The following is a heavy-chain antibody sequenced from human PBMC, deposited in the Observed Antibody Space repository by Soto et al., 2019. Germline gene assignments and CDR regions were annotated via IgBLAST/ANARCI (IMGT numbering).Heavy chain of an antibody. J-gene: IGHJ5*02. CDR1: AGSISSSRSY. V-gene: IGHV4-39*01. CDR3: ARQAAAPGIDLWFDP. D-gene: IGHD6-13*01. Sequence: QLQLQESGPGLVKPSETLSLTCNVSAGSISSSRSYLAWFRQPPGKELEWIANIFYAGNTYYKPSLKSRVTVSVDTPKNQFSLKLDSVTAADTAVYYCARQAAAPGIDLWFDPWRQGTLVTVSS. CDR2: IFYAGNT.